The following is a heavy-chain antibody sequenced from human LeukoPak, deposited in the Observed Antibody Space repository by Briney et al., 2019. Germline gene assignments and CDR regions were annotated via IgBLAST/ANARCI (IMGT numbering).Heavy chain of an antibody. CDR2: VIPVLGTT. D-gene: IGHD1-26*01. V-gene: IGHV1-69*05. Sequence: SVKVSCKASGTTFSRSAIGWVRQAPGQGLEWMGGVIPVLGTTNYPQKFQDRVSITTDESTSTAYMEVSSLRSVDTAVYYCARDDGSATLGFDSWGQGTLVTVSS. J-gene: IGHJ4*02. CDR1: GTTFSRSA. CDR3: ARDDGSATLGFDS.